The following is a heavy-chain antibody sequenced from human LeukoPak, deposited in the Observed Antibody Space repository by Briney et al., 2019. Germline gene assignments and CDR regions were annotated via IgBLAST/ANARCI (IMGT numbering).Heavy chain of an antibody. CDR3: ARGRRPSSSSTPLDY. CDR1: GYTFTGYY. V-gene: IGHV1-2*02. Sequence: GASVKVSCKASGYTFTGYYMHWVRQAPGQGLEWMGWINPNSGGTNYAQKFQGRVTMTRDTSISTAYMELSRLRSDDTAVYYCARGRRPSSSSTPLDYWGQGTLVTVSS. CDR2: INPNSGGT. D-gene: IGHD6-13*01. J-gene: IGHJ4*02.